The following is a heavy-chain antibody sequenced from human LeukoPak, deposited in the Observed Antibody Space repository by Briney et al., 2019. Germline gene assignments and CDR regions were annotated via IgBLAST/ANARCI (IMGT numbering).Heavy chain of an antibody. J-gene: IGHJ4*02. D-gene: IGHD1-1*01. Sequence: GGSLRLSCAASGFTFSTYAMSWVRQAPGKGLEWVSAISDSGGSTHYADSVKGRFTISRDNSKNTLYLQMDSLRAEDTAVYYCAKDRVSRLQLSDDYWGQGTLFTVSS. V-gene: IGHV3-23*01. CDR1: GFTFSTYA. CDR3: AKDRVSRLQLSDDY. CDR2: ISDSGGST.